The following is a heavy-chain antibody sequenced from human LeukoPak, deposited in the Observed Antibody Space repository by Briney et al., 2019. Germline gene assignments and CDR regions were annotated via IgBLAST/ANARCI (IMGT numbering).Heavy chain of an antibody. CDR3: AREYTNDAFDI. CDR1: GFTFSSYS. V-gene: IGHV3-21*01. J-gene: IGHJ3*02. Sequence: GGSLRLSCAASGFTFSSYSMNWVRQAPGKGLEWVSSISSSSSYIYYADSVKGRFTISRGNAKNSLYLQMNSLRAEDTAVYYCAREYTNDAFDIWGQGTMVTVSS. CDR2: ISSSSSYI. D-gene: IGHD1-1*01.